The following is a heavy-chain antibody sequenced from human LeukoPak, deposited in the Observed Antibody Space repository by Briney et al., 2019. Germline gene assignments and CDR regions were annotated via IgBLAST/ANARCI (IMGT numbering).Heavy chain of an antibody. D-gene: IGHD6-19*01. V-gene: IGHV5-51*01. J-gene: IGHJ6*03. CDR2: IYPGDSDT. Sequence: GESLKISCKGSGYSFTSYWIGWVRQMPGKGLEWMGIIYPGDSDTRYSPSFQGQVTISADKSISTAYLQWSSLKASDTAMYYCARNWGGWNYYYYYYYMDVWGKGTTVTVS. CDR3: ARNWGGWNYYYYYYYMDV. CDR1: GYSFTSYW.